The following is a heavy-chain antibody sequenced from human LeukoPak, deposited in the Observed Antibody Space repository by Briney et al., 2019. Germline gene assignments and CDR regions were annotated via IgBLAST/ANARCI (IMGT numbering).Heavy chain of an antibody. CDR3: ARDVVVVGAAIEGYFDY. V-gene: IGHV3-30*04. Sequence: GRSLRLSCAASGFTFSSYAMHWVRQAPGKGLEGVAVISYDGSNKYYADSVKGRFTISRDNSKNTLYLQMNSLRAEDTAVYYCARDVVVVGAAIEGYFDYWGQGTLVTVSS. CDR2: ISYDGSNK. J-gene: IGHJ4*02. D-gene: IGHD2-15*01. CDR1: GFTFSSYA.